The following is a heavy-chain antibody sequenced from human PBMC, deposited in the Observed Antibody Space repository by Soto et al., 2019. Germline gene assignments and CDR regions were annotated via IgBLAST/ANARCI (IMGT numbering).Heavy chain of an antibody. D-gene: IGHD1-26*01. CDR2: ISAENGNT. CDR3: AKVVGAADNWFGP. V-gene: IGHV1-18*04. CDR1: GYTFTSYG. J-gene: IGHJ5*02. Sequence: QVQLVQSGAEVKKPGASVKVSCKDSGYTFTSYGISWVRQAPGQGLEWMGWISAENGNTNYAQKHQGRVTMTTDTSTSTAHMELMSLRSDDTALYYCAKVVGAADNWFGPLGQGTLVTVSS.